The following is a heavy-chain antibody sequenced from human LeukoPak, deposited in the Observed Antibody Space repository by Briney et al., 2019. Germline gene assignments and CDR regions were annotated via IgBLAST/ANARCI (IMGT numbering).Heavy chain of an antibody. J-gene: IGHJ5*02. V-gene: IGHV3-21*01. Sequence: PGGSLRLSCAASGFTVSTKYMNWVRQAPGKGLEWVSSISSSSSYIYYADSVKGRFTISRDNAKNSLYLQMNSLRAEDTAVYYCARVHYYDSSGYYAWGQGTLVTVSS. D-gene: IGHD3-22*01. CDR1: GFTVSTKY. CDR3: ARVHYYDSSGYYA. CDR2: ISSSSSYI.